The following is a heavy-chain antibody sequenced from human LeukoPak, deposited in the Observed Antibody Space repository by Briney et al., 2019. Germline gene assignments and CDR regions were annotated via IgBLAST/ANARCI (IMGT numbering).Heavy chain of an antibody. CDR3: SRDGVAVAGAVGDYYYYGREV. V-gene: IGHV3-33*01. J-gene: IGHJ6*04. CDR2: IWYDGSNK. D-gene: IGHD6-19*01. CDR1: GFTFSSYG. Sequence: GRSLRLSCAASGFTFSSYGMHWVRQAPGKGLEWVAVIWYDGSNKYYADSVKGRFTISRDNSKNTLYLQMNSLRAEDTAVYYCSRDGVAVAGAVGDYYYYGREVWGKGPTVTVSP.